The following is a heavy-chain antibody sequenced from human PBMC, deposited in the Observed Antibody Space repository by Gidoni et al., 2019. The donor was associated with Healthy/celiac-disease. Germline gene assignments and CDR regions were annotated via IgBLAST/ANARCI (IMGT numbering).Heavy chain of an antibody. CDR3: AGLYNSSSRPQIDY. J-gene: IGHJ4*02. D-gene: IGHD6-13*01. CDR2: INHSGST. V-gene: IGHV4-34*01. Sequence: QVQLQQWGAGLLKPSETLSLTCAVYGGSFSGYYWSWIRQPPGKGLEWIGEINHSGSTNYNPSLKSRVTISVDTSKNQFSLKLSSVTAADTAVYYCAGLYNSSSRPQIDYWGQGTLVTVSS. CDR1: GGSFSGYY.